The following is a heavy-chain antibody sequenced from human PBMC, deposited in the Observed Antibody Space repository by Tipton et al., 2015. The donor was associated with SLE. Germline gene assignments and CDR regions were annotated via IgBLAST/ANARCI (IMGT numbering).Heavy chain of an antibody. Sequence: LRLSCTVSGGSISRSNYYWDWIRQPPGKGLEWIGSIYYTGTTTYYNSFLKSRVTMSVDTSKNQFSLRLTSVIAADTAVYYCARLHGYSYGLNWFDPWGQGTLISVSS. J-gene: IGHJ5*02. CDR1: GGSISRSNYY. V-gene: IGHV4-39*07. CDR2: IYYTGTTT. CDR3: ARLHGYSYGLNWFDP. D-gene: IGHD5-18*01.